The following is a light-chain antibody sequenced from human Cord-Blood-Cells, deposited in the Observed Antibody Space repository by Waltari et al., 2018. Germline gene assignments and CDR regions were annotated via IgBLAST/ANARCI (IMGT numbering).Light chain of an antibody. CDR2: EVS. J-gene: IGLJ3*02. Sequence: QSALTQPRSVSGSPGQSVTISCTGTSSDVGGYHYVSWYQQHPGKAPKLMIYEVSKRPSGVPDRFSGSKSGNTASLTISGLQAEDEADYYCCSYAGSYTFSWVFGGGTKLTVL. V-gene: IGLV2-11*01. CDR3: CSYAGSYTFSWV. CDR1: SSDVGGYHY.